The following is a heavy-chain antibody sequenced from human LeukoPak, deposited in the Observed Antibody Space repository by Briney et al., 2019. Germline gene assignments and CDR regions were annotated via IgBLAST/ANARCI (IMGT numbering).Heavy chain of an antibody. J-gene: IGHJ4*02. Sequence: GGSLRLSCAASGFTFSNYAMRWVRQAPGKGLEWVSTVSVNGYSTDYADSVKGRFTISRDNSKNTVYLQMNSLRAEDTAVYYCAKDQYTDSSAASDYWGQGILVTVSS. D-gene: IGHD6-6*01. CDR2: VSVNGYST. CDR1: GFTFSNYA. CDR3: AKDQYTDSSAASDY. V-gene: IGHV3-23*01.